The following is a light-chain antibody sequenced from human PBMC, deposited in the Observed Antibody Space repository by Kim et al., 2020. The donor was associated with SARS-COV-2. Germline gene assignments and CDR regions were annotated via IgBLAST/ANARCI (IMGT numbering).Light chain of an antibody. CDR2: AAS. CDR3: QQLNVFPLT. Sequence: DIQLTQSPSFLSASVGDRVTITCRASQGISNSLAWYQQQPGRAPNLLIFAASTLQSGVPSRFSGSGSGTEFTLTISSLQPEDFATYYCQQLNVFPLTFGGGTKVDIK. V-gene: IGKV1-9*01. CDR1: QGISNS. J-gene: IGKJ4*01.